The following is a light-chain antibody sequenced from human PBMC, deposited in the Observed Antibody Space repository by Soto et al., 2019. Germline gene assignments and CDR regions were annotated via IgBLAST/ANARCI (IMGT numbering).Light chain of an antibody. V-gene: IGKV1-5*01. Sequence: DIQMTQSPSTLSASVGDRVTITGRASQSINKWLAWYQQKPGKAPKLLIYDASSLESGVPSRFSGSGSGTEFTLTISSLQPDDFASYSCQQYYSSSPWTFGQGTKVEIK. CDR1: QSINKW. CDR2: DAS. J-gene: IGKJ1*01. CDR3: QQYYSSSPWT.